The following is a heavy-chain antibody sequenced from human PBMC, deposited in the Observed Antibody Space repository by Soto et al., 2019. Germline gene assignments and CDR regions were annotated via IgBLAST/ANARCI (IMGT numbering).Heavy chain of an antibody. CDR2: ISGTGEYT. Sequence: GGSLRLSCAASGFTFRSYAMSWVHQTPGSGLEWFSAISGTGEYTYHADPVEGRFTISRDNAKNTLYLHMNSLRVEDTAVYYCAKGSASVRPYFFDHWGQGTLVTVSS. CDR1: GFTFRSYA. J-gene: IGHJ4*02. CDR3: AKGSASVRPYFFDH. V-gene: IGHV3-23*01.